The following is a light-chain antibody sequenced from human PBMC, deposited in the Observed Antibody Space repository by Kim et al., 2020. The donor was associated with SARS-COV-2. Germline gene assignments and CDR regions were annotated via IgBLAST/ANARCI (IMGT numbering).Light chain of an antibody. CDR2: LGS. J-gene: IGKJ4*01. Sequence: PASISCRSSQSLRHHTGYSCLDWYLQKPGQSPQLLIYLGSKRASGVPDRFSGSGSGTDFALKISRVQAENVGMYYCNQALLNPLAFGGATKLDIK. CDR1: QSLRHHTGYSC. V-gene: IGKV2-28*01. CDR3: NQALLNPLA.